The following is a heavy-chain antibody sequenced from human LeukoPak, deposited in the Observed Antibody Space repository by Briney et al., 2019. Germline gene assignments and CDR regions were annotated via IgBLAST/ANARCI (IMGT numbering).Heavy chain of an antibody. CDR1: GYSFPSYW. D-gene: IGHD3-10*01. Sequence: GESLKISCKGSGYSFPSYWILWVRQMPGKGREWMGMIYPGHSDTRYSPSFQGQVTISADKSISTAYLQWSSLKASDTAMYYCASTKANYYGAGTHGKYYYYYYGMDVWGQGTTVTVSS. V-gene: IGHV5-51*01. CDR2: IYPGHSDT. CDR3: ASTKANYYGAGTHGKYYYYYYGMDV. J-gene: IGHJ6*02.